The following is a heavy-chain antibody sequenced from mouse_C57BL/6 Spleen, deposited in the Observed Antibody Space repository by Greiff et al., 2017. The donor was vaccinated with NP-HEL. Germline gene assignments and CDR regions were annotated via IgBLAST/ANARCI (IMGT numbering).Heavy chain of an antibody. J-gene: IGHJ2*01. D-gene: IGHD2-1*01. CDR1: GYAFTNYL. Sequence: VQLQQSGAELVRPGTSVKVSCKASGYAFTNYLIEWVKQRPGQGLEWIGVINPGSGGTNYNEKFKGKATLTADKSSSTAYMQLSSLTSEDSAVYLCASSIYFFAYGGQGTTLTVSS. CDR2: INPGSGGT. V-gene: IGHV1-54*01. CDR3: ASSIYFFAY.